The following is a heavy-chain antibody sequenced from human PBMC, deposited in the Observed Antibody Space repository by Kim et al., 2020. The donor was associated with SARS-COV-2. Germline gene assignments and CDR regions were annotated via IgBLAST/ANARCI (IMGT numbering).Heavy chain of an antibody. CDR3: ARDRNYYDSSGYYYPRYYDYYVMDV. D-gene: IGHD3-22*01. Sequence: GGSLRLSCAASGFTVSSYAMHWVRQAPGKGLEWVAVRSYDGSKKYYADSVKGRFAISRDNSKNTLYLQMNSLRAEDTAVYYCARDRNYYDSSGYYYPRYYDYYVMDVGGRGTAVTVS. CDR2: RSYDGSKK. J-gene: IGHJ6*02. CDR1: GFTVSSYA. V-gene: IGHV3-30*09.